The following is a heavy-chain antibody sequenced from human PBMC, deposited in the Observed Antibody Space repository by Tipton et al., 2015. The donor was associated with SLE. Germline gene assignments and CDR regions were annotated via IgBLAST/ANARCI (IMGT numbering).Heavy chain of an antibody. V-gene: IGHV1-18*01. Sequence: QSGAEVKKPGGSVKVSCKAPGYTFTRYGISWVRQAPGQGLEWMGWISAYTGDTNYAQKLQGRVTMTTDTSTSTAYMGLRSLRSDDTAVYYCARERGDEWLLSGYMDVWGKGTPVPVSS. J-gene: IGHJ6*03. CDR1: GYTFTRYG. CDR3: ARERGDEWLLSGYMDV. CDR2: ISAYTGDT. D-gene: IGHD3-3*01.